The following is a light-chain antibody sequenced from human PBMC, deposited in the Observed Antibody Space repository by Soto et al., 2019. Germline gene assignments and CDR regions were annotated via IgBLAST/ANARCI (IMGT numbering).Light chain of an antibody. J-gene: IGKJ5*01. CDR2: GAS. CDR3: QQLNSYLIT. Sequence: EIVMTQSPATLSVSPGERATLSCRASQSVSSNLAWYQQKPGQAPRLLIYGASTRATGVPARFSGSGSGTDFTLTISSLQPEDFATYYCQQLNSYLITFGQGTRLEIK. V-gene: IGKV3-15*01. CDR1: QSVSSN.